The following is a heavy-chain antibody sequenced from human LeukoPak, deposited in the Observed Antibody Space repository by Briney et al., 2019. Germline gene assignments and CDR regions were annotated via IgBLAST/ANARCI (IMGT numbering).Heavy chain of an antibody. V-gene: IGHV3-53*04. D-gene: IGHD6-13*01. CDR2: IYSGGST. J-gene: IGHJ4*02. CDR3: ARTAGSSWYPDY. CDR1: GFTVSSNY. Sequence: PGGSLRLSCAASGFTVSSNYMSWVRQAPGKGLEWVSVIYSGGSTYYADSVKGRFTISSHNSKNTLYLQMNSLRAEDTAVYYCARTAGSSWYPDYWGQGTLVTVSS.